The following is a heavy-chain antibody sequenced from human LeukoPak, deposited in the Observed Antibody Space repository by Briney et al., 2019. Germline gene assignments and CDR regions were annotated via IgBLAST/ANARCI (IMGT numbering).Heavy chain of an antibody. J-gene: IGHJ6*04. Sequence: SETLSLTCAVYGGSFSGYYWSWIRQPPGKGLEWIGEINHSGSTNYNPSLKSRVTISVDTSKNQLYLKLRSVTAADTAVYYCARLNYGSGRPKYRYYYYYGMDVWGKGTTVTVSS. V-gene: IGHV4-34*01. CDR3: ARLNYGSGRPKYRYYYYYGMDV. D-gene: IGHD3-10*01. CDR2: INHSGST. CDR1: GGSFSGYY.